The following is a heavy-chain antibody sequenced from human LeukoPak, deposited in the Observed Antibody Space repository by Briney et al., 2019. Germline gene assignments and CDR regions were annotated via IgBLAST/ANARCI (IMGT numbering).Heavy chain of an antibody. CDR3: ARRDSSGVVPRWDY. CDR1: GGSIRSYY. D-gene: IGHD6-19*01. V-gene: IGHV4-39*01. J-gene: IGHJ4*02. Sequence: SETLSLTCSVSGGSIRSYYWGWIRQPPGKGLEWIGSIYYSGSTYYNPSLKSRVTISVDTSKNQFSLKLSSVTAADTAVYYCARRDSSGVVPRWDYWGQGTLVTVSS. CDR2: IYYSGST.